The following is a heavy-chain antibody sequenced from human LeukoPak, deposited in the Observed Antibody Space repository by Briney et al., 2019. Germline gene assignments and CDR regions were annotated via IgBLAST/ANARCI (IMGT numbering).Heavy chain of an antibody. CDR1: GYTFTSYD. D-gene: IGHD3-3*01. CDR3: ARLPYYDFWSGYSTTTINDY. J-gene: IGHJ4*02. CDR2: MNPNSGNT. V-gene: IGHV1-8*01. Sequence: ASVKVSCKASGYTFTSYDINWVRQATGQGLEWMGWMNPNSGNTGYAQKFQGRVTMTRNTSISTAYMELSSLRSEDTAVCYCARLPYYDFWSGYSTTTINDYWGQGTLVTVSS.